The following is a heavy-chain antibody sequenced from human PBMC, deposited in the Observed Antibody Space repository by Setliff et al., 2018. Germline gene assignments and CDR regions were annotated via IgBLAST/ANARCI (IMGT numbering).Heavy chain of an antibody. J-gene: IGHJ4*02. D-gene: IGHD6-6*01. CDR3: ATYKRSSSFEY. Sequence: LSCAASGFIFSSYWMNWVRQAPGKGLEWVATINQDGSGKYYVDSVKGRFTISRDNAKNSLYLQMNSPRAEDTAVYYCATYKRSSSFEYWGQGSLVTVSS. CDR1: GFIFSSYW. V-gene: IGHV3-7*03. CDR2: INQDGSGK.